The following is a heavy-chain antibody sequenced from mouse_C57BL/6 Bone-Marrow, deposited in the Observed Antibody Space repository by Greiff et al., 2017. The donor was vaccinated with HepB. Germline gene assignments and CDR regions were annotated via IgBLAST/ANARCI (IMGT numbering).Heavy chain of an antibody. J-gene: IGHJ2*01. Sequence: LVESGAELARPGASVKLSCKASGYTFTSYGISWVKQRTGQGLEWIGEIYPRSGNTYYNEKFKGKATLTADKSSSTAYMELRSLTSEDSAVYFCARRVVADDWGQGTTLTVSS. D-gene: IGHD1-1*01. CDR2: IYPRSGNT. V-gene: IGHV1-81*01. CDR3: ARRVVADD. CDR1: GYTFTSYG.